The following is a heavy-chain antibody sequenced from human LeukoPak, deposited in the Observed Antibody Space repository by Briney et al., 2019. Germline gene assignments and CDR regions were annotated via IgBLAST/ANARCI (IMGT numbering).Heavy chain of an antibody. Sequence: GGSLRHSCSASGFTFSNYGMHWVRQAPGKGLEWVAFIRYDGNDKYYADSVKGRFTISRDNSKNTLYLQMNSLRAEDTAVYYCRAVFGQTAMLYYWGQGTLVTVSS. J-gene: IGHJ4*02. CDR2: IRYDGNDK. D-gene: IGHD5-18*01. V-gene: IGHV3-30*02. CDR1: GFTFSNYG. CDR3: RAVFGQTAMLYY.